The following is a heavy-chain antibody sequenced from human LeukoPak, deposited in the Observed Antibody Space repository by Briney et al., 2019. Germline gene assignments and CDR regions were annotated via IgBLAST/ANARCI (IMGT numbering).Heavy chain of an antibody. CDR3: ARASTAQYTWFEP. D-gene: IGHD2/OR15-2a*01. CDR1: GGSLSSGSYH. CDR2: IYTSGST. V-gene: IGHV4-61*02. Sequence: SETLSLTCTVSGGSLSSGSYHWSWIRQPAGKGLEWIGRIYTSGSTNYNPSLKSRVTISVDTSKNQFSLKLSSVTAGDTAVYYCARASTAQYTWFEPWGQGTLVTVSP. J-gene: IGHJ5*02.